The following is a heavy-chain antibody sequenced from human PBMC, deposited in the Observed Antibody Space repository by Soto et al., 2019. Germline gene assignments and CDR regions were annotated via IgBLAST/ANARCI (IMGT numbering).Heavy chain of an antibody. Sequence: GGSLRLSCAASGFTFSDYYMSWIRQAPGKGLEWVSYISSSSSYTNYADSVKGRFTISRDNAKNSLYLQMNSLRAEDTAVYYCARGGTNVSDFDYWGQGTLVTVSS. V-gene: IGHV3-11*06. CDR1: GFTFSDYY. CDR2: ISSSSSYT. J-gene: IGHJ4*02. CDR3: ARGGTNVSDFDY. D-gene: IGHD6-25*01.